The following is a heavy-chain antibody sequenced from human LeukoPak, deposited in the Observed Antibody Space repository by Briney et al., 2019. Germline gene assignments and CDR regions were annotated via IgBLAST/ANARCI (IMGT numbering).Heavy chain of an antibody. D-gene: IGHD1-14*01. CDR2: IKSDGSVT. CDR1: GFTFSSYW. Sequence: GGSLRLSCAASGFTFSSYWMHWIRQAPGEGLVWVSRIKSDGSVTWYADSVKGRFTISRDNAKNMLYLQMNSLRDEDTAVYFCTRDHDAVGTTIDHWGQGTLGTVSS. V-gene: IGHV3-74*01. CDR3: TRDHDAVGTTIDH. J-gene: IGHJ4*02.